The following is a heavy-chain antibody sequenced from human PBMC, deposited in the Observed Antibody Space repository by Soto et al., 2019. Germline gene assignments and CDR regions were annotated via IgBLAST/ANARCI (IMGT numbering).Heavy chain of an antibody. V-gene: IGHV2-5*02. D-gene: IGHD6-13*01. Sequence: QITLKESGPTLVKPTQTLTLTCTFSGISLTSSGVAVGWIRQPPGEALEWLAVIYWDDDKSYSQSLKTRLTITKDTSKNQVVLTMTNMDPVDTATYYCASAWYGDQHYYGMGVWGQGTTVTVSS. J-gene: IGHJ6*02. CDR3: ASAWYGDQHYYGMGV. CDR2: IYWDDDK. CDR1: GISLTSSGVA.